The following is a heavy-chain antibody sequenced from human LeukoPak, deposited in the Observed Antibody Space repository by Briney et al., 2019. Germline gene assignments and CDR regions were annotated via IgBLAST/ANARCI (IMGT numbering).Heavy chain of an antibody. CDR1: GGSISSGSYY. V-gene: IGHV4-61*02. D-gene: IGHD3-9*01. CDR3: ARQYSHILTGYPRWELYWYFDL. J-gene: IGHJ2*01. Sequence: SETLSLTCTVSGGSISSGSYYWSWIRQPAGKGLEWIGRIYSSGSTNYNPSLKSRVTISLDTSKNQFSLKLSSVTAADTAVYYCARQYSHILTGYPRWELYWYFDLWGRGTLVTVSS. CDR2: IYSSGST.